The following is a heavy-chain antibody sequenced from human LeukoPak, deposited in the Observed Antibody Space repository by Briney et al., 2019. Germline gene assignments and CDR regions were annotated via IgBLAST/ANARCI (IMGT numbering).Heavy chain of an antibody. D-gene: IGHD6-19*01. V-gene: IGHV3-74*01. CDR2: INSDGSST. J-gene: IGHJ4*02. Sequence: GGTLRLSCAASRFIFDNYGMHWVRQAPGKGLVWVSRINSDGSSTSYADSVKGRFTISRDNAKNTLYLQMNSLRAEDTAVYYCARDRGSGWLWGQGTLVTVSS. CDR3: ARDRGSGWL. CDR1: RFIFDNYG.